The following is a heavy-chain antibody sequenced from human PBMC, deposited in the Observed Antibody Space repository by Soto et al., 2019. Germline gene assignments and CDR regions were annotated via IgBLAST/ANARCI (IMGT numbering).Heavy chain of an antibody. CDR2: IYYSGST. Sequence: QVQLQESGPGLVKPSETLSLTCTVSGGSISSYYWSWIRQPPGKGLEWIGYIYYSGSTNYNPSLKSRVTISVDTSKNPFSLKLSSVTAADTAVYYCARFDNWNYAWFDPWGQGTLVTVSS. J-gene: IGHJ5*02. D-gene: IGHD1-7*01. CDR3: ARFDNWNYAWFDP. V-gene: IGHV4-59*01. CDR1: GGSISSYY.